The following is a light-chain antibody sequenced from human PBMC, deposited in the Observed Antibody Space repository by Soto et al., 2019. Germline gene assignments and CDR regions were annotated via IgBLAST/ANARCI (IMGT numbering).Light chain of an antibody. J-gene: IGKJ4*01. V-gene: IGKV1-6*01. CDR3: QQYNSYSLLT. CDR2: AAS. CDR1: QGIRND. Sequence: AIQMTQSPSSLSASVGDRVTITCRASQGIRNDLGWYQQKPGKAPKLLIYAASSLQSGVPSRFSGSGSGTEFTLPSSSLQPDDFATYYCQQYNSYSLLTSGGGNKVDI.